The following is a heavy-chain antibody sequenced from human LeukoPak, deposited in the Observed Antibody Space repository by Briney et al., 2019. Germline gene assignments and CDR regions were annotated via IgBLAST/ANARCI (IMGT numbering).Heavy chain of an antibody. D-gene: IGHD6-13*01. CDR3: ATETPVVAISQQLVPTAFDI. V-gene: IGHV3-66*01. CDR2: IYSGGST. CDR1: GFTVSSNY. J-gene: IGHJ3*02. Sequence: PGGSLRLSCAASGFTVSSNYMSWVRQAPGKGLEWVSVIYSGGSTYYADSVKGRFTISRDNSKNTLYLQMNSLRAEDTAVYYCATETPVVAISQQLVPTAFDIWGQGTMVTVSS.